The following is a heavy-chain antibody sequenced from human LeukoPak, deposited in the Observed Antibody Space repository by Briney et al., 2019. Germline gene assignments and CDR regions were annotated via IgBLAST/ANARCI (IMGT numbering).Heavy chain of an antibody. CDR1: GFIFAKYA. D-gene: IGHD4-23*01. CDR3: PKPLLTPGN. CDR2: ISASGADT. Sequence: GGSLRLSCTTSGFIFAKYAMAWVRQSPGKGLEWVSTISASGADTYYADSVRGRFTISRDNSRNALYLQLSRLRIDDTAFYYCPKPLLTPGNWGPGTLVTVSS. V-gene: IGHV3-23*01. J-gene: IGHJ4*02.